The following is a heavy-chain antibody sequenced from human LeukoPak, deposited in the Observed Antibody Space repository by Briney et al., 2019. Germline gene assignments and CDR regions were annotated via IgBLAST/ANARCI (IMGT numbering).Heavy chain of an antibody. Sequence: GESLKISCKRSGYTFTNYWIGWVRQMPGKGMEWRGIIYPGDSDARYSPSFQGHVTISADKSITTAYLQWSSLKASDTAMYYCARHIGLTTRYLDYWGQGTLVTVSS. CDR1: GYTFTNYW. J-gene: IGHJ4*02. CDR3: ARHIGLTTRYLDY. V-gene: IGHV5-51*01. D-gene: IGHD4/OR15-4a*01. CDR2: IYPGDSDA.